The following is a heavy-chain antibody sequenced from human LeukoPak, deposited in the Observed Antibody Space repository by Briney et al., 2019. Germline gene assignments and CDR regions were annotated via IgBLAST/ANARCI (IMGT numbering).Heavy chain of an antibody. J-gene: IGHJ5*02. CDR1: GGSFSGYY. CDR2: INHSGST. V-gene: IGHV4-34*01. Sequence: PSETLSLTCAVYGGSFSGYYWSWIRQPPGKGLEWIGEINHSGSTNYNPSLKSRVTISVDTSKNQFSLKLSSVTAADTAVYYCARGRYDILTGDLHNWFDPWGQGTLVTVSS. D-gene: IGHD3-9*01. CDR3: ARGRYDILTGDLHNWFDP.